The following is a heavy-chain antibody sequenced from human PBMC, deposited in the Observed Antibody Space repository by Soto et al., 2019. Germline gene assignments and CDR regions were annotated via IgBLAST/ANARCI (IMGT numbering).Heavy chain of an antibody. CDR1: GYTFASYP. D-gene: IGHD7-27*01. CDR2: INVGNGNT. Sequence: ASVKVSCKASGYTFASYPMQWVRQAPGQRLEWMGWINVGNGNTKYSQKFQGRVTITRDTSASTAYMELSSLRFEDTAVYYCARDTNWGIFDYWGQGTLVTVSS. CDR3: ARDTNWGIFDY. J-gene: IGHJ4*02. V-gene: IGHV1-3*01.